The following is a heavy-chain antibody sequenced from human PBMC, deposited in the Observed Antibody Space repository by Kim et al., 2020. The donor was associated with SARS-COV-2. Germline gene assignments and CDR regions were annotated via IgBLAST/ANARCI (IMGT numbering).Heavy chain of an antibody. D-gene: IGHD3-3*02. CDR2: ISGSGDTK. CDR3: AKAFVSYYDGMDN. CDR1: GFTFNNYA. Sequence: GGSLRLSCAASGFTFNNYAMSWVRQAPGEGLEWVSSISGSGDTKDYADSVKGRLTISRDDSKNTLYLQMNSLRAEDTAVYYCAKAFVSYYDGMDNWGQGTPVTVSS. J-gene: IGHJ6*02. V-gene: IGHV3-23*01.